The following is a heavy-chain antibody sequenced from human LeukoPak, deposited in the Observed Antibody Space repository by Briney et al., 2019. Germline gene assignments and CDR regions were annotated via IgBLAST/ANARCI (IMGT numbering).Heavy chain of an antibody. Sequence: GGSLRLSCTASGFTVSSDYMSWVRQAPGKGLEWVSVIYTGGSTFYADSVKGRFTISRDNSKNTLYLQMNSLRAEDTAVYFCARVAAARPGYYVDVWGKGTTVTVSS. CDR2: IYTGGST. J-gene: IGHJ6*03. V-gene: IGHV3-53*01. CDR1: GFTVSSDY. CDR3: ARVAAARPGYYVDV. D-gene: IGHD6-6*01.